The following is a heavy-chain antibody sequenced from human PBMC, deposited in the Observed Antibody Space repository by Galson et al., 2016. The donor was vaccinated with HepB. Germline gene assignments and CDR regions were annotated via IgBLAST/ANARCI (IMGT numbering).Heavy chain of an antibody. Sequence: SLRLSCAASGFTFRTYNMNWVRQAPGKGLEWVSSISSGSSYIYYSDSVKGRFTISRDNAKNSLYLQMNSLRVEDTAVYYCARDGGSYGSRRYYIEYWGQGSLVTVSS. CDR2: ISSGSSYI. D-gene: IGHD3-10*01. V-gene: IGHV3-21*01. CDR1: GFTFRTYN. J-gene: IGHJ4*02. CDR3: ARDGGSYGSRRYYIEY.